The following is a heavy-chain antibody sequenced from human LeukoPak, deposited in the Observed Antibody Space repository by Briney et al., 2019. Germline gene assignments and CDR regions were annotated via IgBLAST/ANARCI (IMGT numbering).Heavy chain of an antibody. CDR3: ASDAAGIDY. CDR2: IYYSGST. J-gene: IGHJ4*02. CDR1: GGSISSSSYY. V-gene: IGHV4-39*01. Sequence: SETLSLTCTVSGGSISSSSYYWGWIRQPPGKGLEWIGSIYYSGSTYYNPSLKSRVTISVDTSKNQFSLKLSSVTAADTAVYYCASDAAGIDYWGQGTLVTVSS. D-gene: IGHD6-13*01.